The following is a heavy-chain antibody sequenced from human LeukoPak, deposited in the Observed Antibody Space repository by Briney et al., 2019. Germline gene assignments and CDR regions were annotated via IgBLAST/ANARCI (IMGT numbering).Heavy chain of an antibody. D-gene: IGHD1-26*01. CDR1: GFTFSSYW. V-gene: IGHV3-74*01. CDR2: INTDGSST. CDR3: ARSTGGSYYH. Sequence: PGGSLRLSCAASGFTFSSYWMHWVRQVPGKGLVWVSRINTDGSSTRYADSVKGRFTISRDNAKNTLYLHMNSLRAEDTAVYYGARSTGGSYYHWGQGTLVTVSS. J-gene: IGHJ5*02.